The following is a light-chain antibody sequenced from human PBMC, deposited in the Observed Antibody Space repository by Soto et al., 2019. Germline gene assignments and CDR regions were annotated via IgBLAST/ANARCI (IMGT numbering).Light chain of an antibody. CDR3: QQYNDWPLT. CDR1: QSVSSN. V-gene: IGKV3D-15*01. CDR2: DIS. Sequence: EIVVTQSPATLSVSPGERATLSCRASQSVSSNLAWYQQKPGQAPSLLIYDISARATGIPTRFSGSGSGTEFTLTISSLQSEDFAVYYCQQYNDWPLTFGGGTK. J-gene: IGKJ4*01.